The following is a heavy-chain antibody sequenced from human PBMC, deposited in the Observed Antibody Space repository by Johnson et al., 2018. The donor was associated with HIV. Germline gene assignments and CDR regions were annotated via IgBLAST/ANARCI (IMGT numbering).Heavy chain of an antibody. CDR1: GFTFDDYA. Sequence: VQLVESGGGLVQPGGSLRLSCAASGFTFDDYAMHWVRQAPGKGLEWVGRIKTKTDGGATDYAAPVKGIFTISRDASKDSLYLQMNSLKSEDTAVYFCARRAYTSGWYAAFDLWGQGTMVTVSS. J-gene: IGHJ3*01. CDR2: IKTKTDGGAT. V-gene: IGHV3-15*01. CDR3: ARRAYTSGWYAAFDL. D-gene: IGHD6-19*01.